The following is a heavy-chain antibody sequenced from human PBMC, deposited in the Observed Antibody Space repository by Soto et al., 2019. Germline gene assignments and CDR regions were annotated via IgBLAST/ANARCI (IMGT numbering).Heavy chain of an antibody. D-gene: IGHD6-13*01. CDR3: AREGRLAAAGRFDY. CDR2: IYYSGST. Sequence: PSETLSLTCTVSGGSISSYYWSWIRQPAGKGLEWIGRIYYSGSTYYNPSLRSRVAMSVDTSKNQFSLKLSSVTAADTAIYYCAREGRLAAAGRFDYWGQGTLVTVSS. V-gene: IGHV4-4*07. CDR1: GGSISSYY. J-gene: IGHJ4*02.